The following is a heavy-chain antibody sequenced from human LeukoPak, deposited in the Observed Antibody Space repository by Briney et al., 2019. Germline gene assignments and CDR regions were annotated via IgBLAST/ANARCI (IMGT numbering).Heavy chain of an antibody. D-gene: IGHD6-6*01. Sequence: TSETLSLTCTVSGYSISSGYYWGWIRQPPGKGLEWIGSIYHSGSTYYNPSLKSRVTISVDTSKNQFSLKLSSVTAADTAVYYCARDRGLVTAWGQGTLVTVSS. CDR3: ARDRGLVTA. CDR1: GYSISSGYY. CDR2: IYHSGST. J-gene: IGHJ5*02. V-gene: IGHV4-38-2*02.